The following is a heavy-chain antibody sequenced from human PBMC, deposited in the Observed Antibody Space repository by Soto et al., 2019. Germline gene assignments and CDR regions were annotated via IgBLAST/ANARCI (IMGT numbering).Heavy chain of an antibody. J-gene: IGHJ4*02. CDR1: GFTFSSYA. CDR2: ISYDGSNK. Sequence: QVQLVESGGGVVQPGRSLRLSCAASGFTFSSYAMHWVRQAPGKGLEWVAVISYDGSNKYYADSVKGRVTISRDNSKNTLYLQMNSLIAEDTAVYYGARAAAQFVMGIAVANYWGQGTLVTVSS. V-gene: IGHV3-30-3*01. D-gene: IGHD6-19*01. CDR3: ARAAAQFVMGIAVANY.